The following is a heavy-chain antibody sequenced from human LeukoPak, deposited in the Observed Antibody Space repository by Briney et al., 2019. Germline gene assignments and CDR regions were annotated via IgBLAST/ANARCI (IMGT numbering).Heavy chain of an antibody. CDR1: GGTFSSYT. D-gene: IGHD2-15*01. Sequence: GASVKVPCKASGGTFSSYTISWVRQAPGQGLEWMGRIIPILGIANYAQKFQGRVTITADKSTSTAYMELSSLRSEDTAVYYCASLVVAATEGSHYDYWGQGTLVTVSS. J-gene: IGHJ4*02. CDR2: IIPILGIA. CDR3: ASLVVAATEGSHYDY. V-gene: IGHV1-69*02.